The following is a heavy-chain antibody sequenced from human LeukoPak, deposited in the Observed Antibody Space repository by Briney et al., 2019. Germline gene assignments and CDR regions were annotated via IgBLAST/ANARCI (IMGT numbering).Heavy chain of an antibody. J-gene: IGHJ5*02. CDR2: ISAYNGNT. V-gene: IGHV1-18*01. D-gene: IGHD2-2*01. CDR1: GYTFTSYD. CDR3: ARTCSSTSCYGGDNWFDP. Sequence: ASVKVSCKASGYTFTSYDISWVRQDPGQGLEWMGWISAYNGNTNYAQKLQGRVTMTTDTSTSTAYMELRSLRSDDTAVYYCARTCSSTSCYGGDNWFDPWGQGTLVTVSS.